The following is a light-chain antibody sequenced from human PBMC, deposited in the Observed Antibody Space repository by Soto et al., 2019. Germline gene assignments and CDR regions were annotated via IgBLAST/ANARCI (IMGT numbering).Light chain of an antibody. CDR3: QQYGSSPFP. Sequence: EIVLTQSPGTLSLSRGERATLSCRGSQSVSSGYLAWDQQKPGQAPRLLIYGAASRATGIPDRFSGSGSVTDFTLTISRLEPEDFAVYYCQQYGSSPFPFGQGTKVDIK. CDR1: QSVSSGY. V-gene: IGKV3-20*01. J-gene: IGKJ1*01. CDR2: GAA.